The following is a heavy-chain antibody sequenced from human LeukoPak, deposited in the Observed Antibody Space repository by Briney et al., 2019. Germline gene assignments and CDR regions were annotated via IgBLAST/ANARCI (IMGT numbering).Heavy chain of an antibody. CDR3: ARLLSIMSGGDY. J-gene: IGHJ4*02. Sequence: SETLSLTCAVSGYSISSGYYWGWIRQPPGKGLEWIGSIYHSGSTFYNPSLKSRVTISVDTSKNQFSLKLSSVTAADTAVYYCARLLSIMSGGDYWGQRTLVTVSS. CDR1: GYSISSGYY. CDR2: IYHSGST. V-gene: IGHV4-38-2*01. D-gene: IGHD3-16*01.